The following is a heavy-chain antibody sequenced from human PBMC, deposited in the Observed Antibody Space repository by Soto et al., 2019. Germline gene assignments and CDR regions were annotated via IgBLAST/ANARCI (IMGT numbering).Heavy chain of an antibody. CDR2: IYYSGST. V-gene: IGHV4-31*03. CDR1: GGSITRGGYY. D-gene: IGHD5-12*01. J-gene: IGHJ4*02. CDR3: ARGDSGGYAYFDY. Sequence: QVQLQESGPRLVKPSQTLSLTCTVSGGSITRGGYYWTWIRQHPGKGLEWIGYIYYSGSTYYNPSLKSRRTMSVDTSKNPCSRKLSSVTVADTAVYYCARGDSGGYAYFDYWGQGTLVTVSS.